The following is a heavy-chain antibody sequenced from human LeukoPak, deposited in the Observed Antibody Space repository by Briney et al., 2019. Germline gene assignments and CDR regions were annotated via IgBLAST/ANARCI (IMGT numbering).Heavy chain of an antibody. CDR2: IYYNGIT. V-gene: IGHV4-30-4*01. CDR3: ARGDYNDGAGYLDH. Sequence: SETLSLTCTVSGGSIFSGDYYWNWIRQPPGKGLEWIGYIYYNGITYYNPSLESRVTISVDTSKNQFSLKLSSVTAADTAVYYCARGDYNDGAGYLDHWGQGTLVPVSS. D-gene: IGHD3-22*01. J-gene: IGHJ5*02. CDR1: GGSIFSGDYY.